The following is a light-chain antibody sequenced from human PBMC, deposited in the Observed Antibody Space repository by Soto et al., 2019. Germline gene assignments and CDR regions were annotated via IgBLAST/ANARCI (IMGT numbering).Light chain of an antibody. V-gene: IGLV2-8*01. J-gene: IGLJ1*01. CDR1: SSDVGGYNY. CDR2: EVS. CDR3: CADAGSSNV. Sequence: QSVLTQPPSASGSPGQSVTISCTGTSSDVGGYNYVSWYQQHPGKAPKLLIHEVSKRPSGVTDRFSGSKSGNTASRTISGLQAEDEDDYYGCADAGSSNVFGTGTKVT.